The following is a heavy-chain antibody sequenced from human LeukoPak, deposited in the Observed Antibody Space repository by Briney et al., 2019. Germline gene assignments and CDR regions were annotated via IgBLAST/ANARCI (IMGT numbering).Heavy chain of an antibody. CDR3: ASGRIGVRGVIIKAEG. D-gene: IGHD3-10*01. CDR1: GGTFTSYA. J-gene: IGHJ4*02. V-gene: IGHV1-69*04. Sequence: GSSVKVSCKASGGTFTSYAISWVRQAPGQGLEWMGRIIPILGIANYAQKFQGRVTITADKSTSTAYMELSSLRSEDTAVYYCASGRIGVRGVIIKAEGWGQGTLVTVSS. CDR2: IIPILGIA.